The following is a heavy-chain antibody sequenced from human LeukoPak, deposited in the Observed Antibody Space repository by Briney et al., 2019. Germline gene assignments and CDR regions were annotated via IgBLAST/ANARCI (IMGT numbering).Heavy chain of an antibody. D-gene: IGHD2-2*01. CDR3: ARALEADIVVVPAAVYFDY. V-gene: IGHV4-34*01. CDR2: INHSGST. Sequence: SETLSLTCAVYGGSFSGYYWSWIRQPPGKGLEWIGEINHSGSTNYNPSLMSRVTISVDTSKNQFSLKLSSVTAADTAVYYCARALEADIVVVPAAVYFDYWGQGTLVTVSS. CDR1: GGSFSGYY. J-gene: IGHJ4*02.